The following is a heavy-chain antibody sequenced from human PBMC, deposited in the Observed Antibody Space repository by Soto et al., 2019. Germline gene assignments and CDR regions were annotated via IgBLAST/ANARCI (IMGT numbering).Heavy chain of an antibody. Sequence: QVQLVQSGAEVKKPGASVKVSCKASGYTFTSYGISWVRQAPGQGLEWMGWISAYNGNTNYAQKLQGRVTMTTDTSTSTAYTELRSLRSDDTAVYYCARENYSSGWYSVSFYGMDVWGQGTTVTVSS. J-gene: IGHJ6*02. CDR2: ISAYNGNT. D-gene: IGHD6-19*01. V-gene: IGHV1-18*01. CDR3: ARENYSSGWYSVSFYGMDV. CDR1: GYTFTSYG.